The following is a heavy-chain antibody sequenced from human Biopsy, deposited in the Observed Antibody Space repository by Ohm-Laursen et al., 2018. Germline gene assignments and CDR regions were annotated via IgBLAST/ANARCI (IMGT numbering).Heavy chain of an antibody. CDR2: VYWDDDK. Sequence: TQTLTLTSTFSGFPLNTSKVGVGWIRQPPGKALEWLALVYWDDDKRYSPSLKNRLTITKDTSKNQVVLTMTNMDPVDTATYYCAHSSTITTWNYWGQGTLVTVSS. CDR3: AHSSTITTWNY. D-gene: IGHD3-22*01. J-gene: IGHJ4*02. V-gene: IGHV2-5*02. CDR1: GFPLNTSKVG.